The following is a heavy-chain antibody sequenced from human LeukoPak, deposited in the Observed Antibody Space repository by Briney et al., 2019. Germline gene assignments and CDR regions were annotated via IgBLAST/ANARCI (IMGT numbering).Heavy chain of an antibody. D-gene: IGHD3-10*01. CDR3: AKDTQRGPYYFDY. CDR2: ISYDGSNK. J-gene: IGHJ4*02. CDR1: GFTFSSYA. Sequence: GGSLRLSCAASGFTFSSYAMHWVRQAPGKGLEWVAVISYDGSNKYYADSVKGRFTISRDNSKNTLYLQMNSLRAEDTAVYYCAKDTQRGPYYFDYWGQGTLVTVSS. V-gene: IGHV3-30-3*01.